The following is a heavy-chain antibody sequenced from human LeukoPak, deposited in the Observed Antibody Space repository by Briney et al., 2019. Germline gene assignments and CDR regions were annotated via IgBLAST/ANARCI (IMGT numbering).Heavy chain of an antibody. V-gene: IGHV4-39*07. Sequence: SETLSLTCTVSGGSISSSSYYWAWIRQPPGKGLEWIGSIYYSGNTYYKSSLKSRVTIAVDTSKNQFSLKLSSVTAADTAVYYCAGGGYGGMYYYYMDVWGKGTTVTVSS. J-gene: IGHJ6*03. D-gene: IGHD4-23*01. CDR1: GGSISSSSYY. CDR2: IYYSGNT. CDR3: AGGGYGGMYYYYMDV.